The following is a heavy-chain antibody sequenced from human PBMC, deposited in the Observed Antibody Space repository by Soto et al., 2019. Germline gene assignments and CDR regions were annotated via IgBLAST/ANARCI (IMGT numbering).Heavy chain of an antibody. CDR1: GFTFSDYA. Sequence: PGGSLRLSCVASGFTFSDYAMHWVRQAPGKGLEWVAVISFDGNSKYYADSVKGRFSLSRDSSNNTLSLEMKNLREEDAAIYFCARDLRGGGYNYGPWISNMFYGMDVWGQGTTVTVSS. V-gene: IGHV3-30-3*01. CDR2: ISFDGNSK. J-gene: IGHJ6*02. D-gene: IGHD5-18*01. CDR3: ARDLRGGGYNYGPWISNMFYGMDV.